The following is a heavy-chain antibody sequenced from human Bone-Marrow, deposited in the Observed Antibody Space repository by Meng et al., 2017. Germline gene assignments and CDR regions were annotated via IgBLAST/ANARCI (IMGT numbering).Heavy chain of an antibody. V-gene: IGHV3-66*02. J-gene: IGHJ3*02. D-gene: IGHD3-22*01. CDR3: ARGQGTYYYDSSGYSNAFDI. CDR2: IYSGGST. Sequence: GESLKISCAASGFTVSSNYMSWVRQAPGKGLEWVSVIYSGGSTYYADSVKGRFTISRDNSKNTLYLQMNSLRAEDTAVYYCARGQGTYYYDSSGYSNAFDIWGQGTMVTVSS. CDR1: GFTVSSNY.